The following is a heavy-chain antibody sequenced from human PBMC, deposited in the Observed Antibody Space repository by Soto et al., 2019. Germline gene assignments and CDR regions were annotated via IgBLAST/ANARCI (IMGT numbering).Heavy chain of an antibody. D-gene: IGHD3-10*01. J-gene: IGHJ4*02. CDR3: TTHTMVRGVNDY. CDR2: IKSKTDGGTT. V-gene: IGHV3-15*01. Sequence: GGSLRLSCAASGFTFSNAWMSWVRQAPGKGLEWVGRIKSKTDGGTTDYAAPVKGRFTISRDDSKNTLYLQMNSLKTEDTAVYYCTTHTMVRGVNDYWGQGTLVTVSS. CDR1: GFTFSNAW.